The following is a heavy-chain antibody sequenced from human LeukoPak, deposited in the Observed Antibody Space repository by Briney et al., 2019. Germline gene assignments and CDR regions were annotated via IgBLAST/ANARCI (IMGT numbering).Heavy chain of an antibody. CDR2: ISSSGSYI. D-gene: IGHD5-18*01. J-gene: IGHJ5*02. Sequence: GGSLRLSCAASGFTFSNAWMSWVRQAPGKGLEWVSSISSSGSYIYYADSVKGRFTISRDNAKNSLYLQMNSLRAEDTAVYYCARGEDTAMVTGGYNWFDPWGQGTLVTVSS. V-gene: IGHV3-21*01. CDR3: ARGEDTAMVTGGYNWFDP. CDR1: GFTFSNAW.